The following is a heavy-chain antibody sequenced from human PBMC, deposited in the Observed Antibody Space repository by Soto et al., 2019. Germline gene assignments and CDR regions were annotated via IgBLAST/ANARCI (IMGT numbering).Heavy chain of an antibody. CDR3: ARDPSGWEHLGAFDI. Sequence: SETLSLTCAVYGGSFSGYYWGWIRQPPGKGLEWIGEINHSGSTNYNPSLKSRVTISVDTSKNQFSLKLSSVTAADTAVYYCARDPSGWEHLGAFDIWGQGTMVTVSS. J-gene: IGHJ3*02. D-gene: IGHD1-26*01. CDR2: INHSGST. V-gene: IGHV4-34*01. CDR1: GGSFSGYY.